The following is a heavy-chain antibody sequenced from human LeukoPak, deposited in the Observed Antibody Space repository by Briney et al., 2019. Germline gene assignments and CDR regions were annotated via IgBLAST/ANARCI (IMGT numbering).Heavy chain of an antibody. J-gene: IGHJ4*02. CDR1: GYTFTGYY. V-gene: IGHV1-2*02. Sequence: GASVKVSCKASGYTFTGYYMHWVRQAPGQGLEWMGWINPNSGGTNYAQKFQGRVTMTRDTSISTAYMELSRLRSDDTAVYYCARDIRRGYISGFDYWGQGTLVTVSS. D-gene: IGHD6-19*01. CDR2: INPNSGGT. CDR3: ARDIRRGYISGFDY.